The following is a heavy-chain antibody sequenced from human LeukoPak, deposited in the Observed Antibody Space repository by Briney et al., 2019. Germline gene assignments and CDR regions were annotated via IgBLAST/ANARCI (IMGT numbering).Heavy chain of an antibody. CDR2: ITGSGGDT. V-gene: IGHV3-23*01. Sequence: GGSLRLCWAASGFTFKTYAMSSGRQAPGKGLEWVSAITGSGGDTYHAESVKGRFTISRDNSQDTLYLQLNSLTAEDMAAYYCAKGNRDSRPYYFDFWGQGTLVTVSS. CDR3: AKGNRDSRPYYFDF. J-gene: IGHJ4*02. D-gene: IGHD3-3*01. CDR1: GFTFKTYA.